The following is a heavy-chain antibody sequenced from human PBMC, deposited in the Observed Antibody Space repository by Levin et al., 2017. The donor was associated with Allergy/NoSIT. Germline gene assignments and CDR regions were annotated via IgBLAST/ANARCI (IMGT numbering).Heavy chain of an antibody. CDR2: INTNTGNP. Sequence: ASVKVSCKASGYTFTNYGIYWVRQAPGQGLEWMGWINTNTGNPTYAQGFTGRFVFSLDTSVNTAYLQIVSLESEDTAVYYCARRGAPPANFYYYYYMDVWGKGTTVTVSS. D-gene: IGHD1-14*01. V-gene: IGHV7-4-1*01. CDR3: ARRGAPPANFYYYYYMDV. J-gene: IGHJ6*03. CDR1: GYTFTNYG.